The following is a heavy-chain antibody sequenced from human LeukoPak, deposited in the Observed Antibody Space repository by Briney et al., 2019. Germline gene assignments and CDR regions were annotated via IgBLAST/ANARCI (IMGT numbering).Heavy chain of an antibody. V-gene: IGHV3-7*01. CDR3: ARGGSNYYYYGMDV. Sequence: GGSLRLSCAASGFTFSSYAMSWVRQAPGKGLEWVANIKQDGSEKYYVDSVKGRFTISRDNAKNSLYLQMNSLRAEDTAVYYCARGGSNYYYYGMDVWGQGTTVTVSS. D-gene: IGHD5-12*01. CDR2: IKQDGSEK. CDR1: GFTFSSYA. J-gene: IGHJ6*02.